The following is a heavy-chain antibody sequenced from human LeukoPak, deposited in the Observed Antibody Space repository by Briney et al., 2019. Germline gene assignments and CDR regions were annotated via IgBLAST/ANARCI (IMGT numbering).Heavy chain of an antibody. Sequence: ASVKVSCKASGYTFMSYGISWVRQAPGQGLEWMGWISGYNGHTKYAQNLQGRVTMTTDTSTSTAYMEVTSVRSDDTAVYYRARAGYYWNEYYFDYWGQGTLVTVSS. V-gene: IGHV1-18*01. D-gene: IGHD1-1*01. CDR2: ISGYNGHT. CDR1: GYTFMSYG. CDR3: ARAGYYWNEYYFDY. J-gene: IGHJ4*02.